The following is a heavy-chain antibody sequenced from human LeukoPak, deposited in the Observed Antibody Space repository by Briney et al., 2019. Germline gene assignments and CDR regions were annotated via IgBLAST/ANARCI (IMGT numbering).Heavy chain of an antibody. J-gene: IGHJ4*02. CDR2: ISYDGSNK. CDR1: GFTFSSYG. CDR3: ATGSRDGYDDY. D-gene: IGHD5-24*01. V-gene: IGHV3-30*03. Sequence: GGSLRLSCAASGFTFSSYGMHWVRQAPGKRLEWVAVISYDGSNKYYADSVKGRFTISRDNSKNTLYLQMNSLRAEDTAVYYCATGSRDGYDDYWGQGTLVTVSS.